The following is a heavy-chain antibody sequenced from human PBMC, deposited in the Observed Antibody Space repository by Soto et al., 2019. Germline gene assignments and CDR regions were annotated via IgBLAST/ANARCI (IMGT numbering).Heavy chain of an antibody. CDR2: INAGNGNT. D-gene: IGHD4-17*01. CDR1: GYTFTSYA. Sequence: ASVKVSCKASGYTFTSYAMHWVRQAPGQRLEWMGWINAGNGNTKYSQKFQGRVTMTRDTSISTAYMELSSLRSEDSAVYFCTRGIKYGAYSRWFDPWGQGTLDTVSS. V-gene: IGHV1-3*01. J-gene: IGHJ5*02. CDR3: TRGIKYGAYSRWFDP.